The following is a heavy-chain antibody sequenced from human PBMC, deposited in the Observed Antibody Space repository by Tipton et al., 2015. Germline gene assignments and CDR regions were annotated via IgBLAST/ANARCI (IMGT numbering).Heavy chain of an antibody. CDR1: GFTFITYA. Sequence: SLRLSCTPSGFTFITYAMHWVRQAPGKGLEWVAVISFDDNNQYYADSVKGRFTISRDSSKNTLYLQMRRLRAEDTGVYYCVREVYMARDGLDVWGQGTTVTVSS. CDR2: ISFDDNNQ. CDR3: VREVYMARDGLDV. J-gene: IGHJ6*02. D-gene: IGHD5-24*01. V-gene: IGHV3-30*07.